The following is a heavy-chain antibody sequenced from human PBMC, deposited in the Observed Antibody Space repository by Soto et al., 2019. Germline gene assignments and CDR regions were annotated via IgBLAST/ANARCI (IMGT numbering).Heavy chain of an antibody. J-gene: IGHJ1*01. CDR1: GFTFSNAW. CDR2: IKSKTDGGTT. Sequence: GGSLRLSCAASGFTFSNAWMSWVRQAPGKGLEWVGRIKSKTDGGTTDYAAPVKGRLTISRDDSKNTLYLQMNSLKTEDTAVYYCTTAYCSSTSCYKVLRYFQHWGQGTLVTVSS. CDR3: TTAYCSSTSCYKVLRYFQH. D-gene: IGHD2-2*02. V-gene: IGHV3-15*01.